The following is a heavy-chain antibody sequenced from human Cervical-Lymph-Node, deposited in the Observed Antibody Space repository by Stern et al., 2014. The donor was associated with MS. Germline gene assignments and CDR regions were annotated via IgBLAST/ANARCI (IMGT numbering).Heavy chain of an antibody. CDR2: INTNTGNS. J-gene: IGHJ3*02. CDR1: GYTFTKYT. CDR3: AREQWADGFDI. V-gene: IGHV7-4-1*02. Sequence: VQLVESGSELKKPGASVNVSCKASGYTFTKYTINWVRQAPGQGLEWMGWINTNTGNSSYAQGFTGGFVFSLDTSVSTAYLHISSLETEDTAVYYCAREQWADGFDIWGQGTKVTIAS. D-gene: IGHD2-8*01.